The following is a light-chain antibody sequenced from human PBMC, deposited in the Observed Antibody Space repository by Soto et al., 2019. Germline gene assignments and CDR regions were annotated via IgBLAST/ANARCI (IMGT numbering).Light chain of an antibody. J-gene: IGKJ4*01. V-gene: IGKV1-27*01. CDR2: AAS. CDR1: QGISNY. CDR3: QKYNSAPLT. Sequence: IQMTHSPSSLSASVGDRVTITCRAIQGISNYLAWYQQKPGKVPKLLIYAASTLQSGVPSRFSGSGSGTDFTLTISSLQPEDVATYYCQKYNSAPLTFGGGTKVDIK.